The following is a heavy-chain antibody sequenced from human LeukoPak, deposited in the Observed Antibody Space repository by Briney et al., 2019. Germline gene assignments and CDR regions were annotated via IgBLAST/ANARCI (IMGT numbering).Heavy chain of an antibody. CDR2: ISSSSSTI. D-gene: IGHD3-16*01. Sequence: AGGSLRLSCAASGFTFSSYIMNGVRQAPGKGLDWVSYISSSSSTIYYADSVRGRFTISRDNAKNSLYLQMNSLRAEDTAVYYCARLRYDFVWGSYDYWGQGTLVTVSS. V-gene: IGHV3-48*01. CDR3: ARLRYDFVWGSYDY. CDR1: GFTFSSYI. J-gene: IGHJ4*02.